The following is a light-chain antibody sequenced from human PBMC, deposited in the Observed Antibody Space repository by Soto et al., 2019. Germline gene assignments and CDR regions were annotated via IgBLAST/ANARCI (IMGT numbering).Light chain of an antibody. CDR1: SSDVGSYNL. CDR2: EGS. V-gene: IGLV2-23*01. Sequence: QSALTQPASVSGSPGQSITISCTGTSSDVGSYNLVSWYQQHPGKAPKRMIYEGSKRPSGVSNRFSGSKSGNTASLTISGLQAEDAADYYCCSDAGSFVVFGGGTKLTV. J-gene: IGLJ2*01. CDR3: CSDAGSFVV.